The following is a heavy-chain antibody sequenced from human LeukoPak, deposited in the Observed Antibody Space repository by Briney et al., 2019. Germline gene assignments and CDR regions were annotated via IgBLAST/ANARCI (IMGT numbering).Heavy chain of an antibody. CDR3: ATSHGSYYPEYFQH. CDR1: GYTLTELS. J-gene: IGHJ1*01. CDR2: FDPEDGET. Sequence: ASVTVSFKVSGYTLTELSMHRERQAPGKGLEWEGGFDPEDGETIYAQKFQGRVTMTEDTSTDTAYMELSSPRSEDTAVYYCATSHGSYYPEYFQHWGQGTLVTVSS. D-gene: IGHD1-26*01. V-gene: IGHV1-24*01.